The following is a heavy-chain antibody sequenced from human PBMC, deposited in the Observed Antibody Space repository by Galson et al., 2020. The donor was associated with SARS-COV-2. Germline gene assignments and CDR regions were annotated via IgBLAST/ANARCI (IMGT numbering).Heavy chain of an antibody. Sequence: GGSLRLSCVVSGFTFKAYWMNWIRQAPGKGLEWVANIRGDGSETNYVDSVKGRFSISRDNAVDTLYLEMNSLRVEDTAVYYCTREGWQGGYWGQGSRVTVSS. D-gene: IGHD2-15*01. CDR3: TREGWQGGY. J-gene: IGHJ4*02. V-gene: IGHV3-7*01. CDR2: IRGDGSET. CDR1: GFTFKAYW.